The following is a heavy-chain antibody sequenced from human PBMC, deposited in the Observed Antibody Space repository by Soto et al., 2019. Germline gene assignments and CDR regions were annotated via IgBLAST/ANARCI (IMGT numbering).Heavy chain of an antibody. D-gene: IGHD1-1*01. J-gene: IGHJ4*02. CDR1: GGTISSSNW. CDR3: AREGRMGTFDY. Sequence: SETLSLTCAVSGGTISSSNWWSSVRQPQGKGLKWIGEIYHSGSTNYNPSLKSRVTISVDKSKNQFSLKLSSVTAADTAVYYCAREGRMGTFDYWGQGALVTVSS. CDR2: IYHSGST. V-gene: IGHV4-4*02.